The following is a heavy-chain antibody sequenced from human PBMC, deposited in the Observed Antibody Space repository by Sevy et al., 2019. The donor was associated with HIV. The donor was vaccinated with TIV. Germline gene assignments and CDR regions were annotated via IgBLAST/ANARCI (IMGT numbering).Heavy chain of an antibody. Sequence: GGSLRLSCAASGFTFSSYAMSWVRQAPGKGLEWVSAISGSGGSTYYAHSVKGRFTISRDNSKNTLYLQMNSLRAEDTAVYYCAKDRGKYYGSDFDYWGQGTLVTVSS. CDR1: GFTFSSYA. J-gene: IGHJ4*02. V-gene: IGHV3-23*01. CDR3: AKDRGKYYGSDFDY. D-gene: IGHD3-10*01. CDR2: ISGSGGST.